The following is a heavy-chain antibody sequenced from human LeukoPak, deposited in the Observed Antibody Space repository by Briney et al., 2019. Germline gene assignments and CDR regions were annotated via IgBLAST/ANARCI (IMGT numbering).Heavy chain of an antibody. CDR2: IYYSGST. Sequence: SETLSLTCTVSGGSISSYYWSWIRQPPGKGLEWIGYIYYSGSTNYNPSLKSRVTISADTSKNQFSLKLSSVTAADTAVYYCAREERDPFTIDYWGQGTLVTVSS. V-gene: IGHV4-59*01. J-gene: IGHJ4*02. CDR3: AREERDPFTIDY. CDR1: GGSISSYY.